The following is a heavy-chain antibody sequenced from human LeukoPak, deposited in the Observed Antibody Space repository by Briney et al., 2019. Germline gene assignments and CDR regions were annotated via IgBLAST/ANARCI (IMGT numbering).Heavy chain of an antibody. CDR3: AREEQWLVRSWFDP. V-gene: IGHV1-18*01. D-gene: IGHD6-19*01. CDR2: ISAYNGNT. CDR1: GGTFSSYA. J-gene: IGHJ5*02. Sequence: ASVKVSCKASGGTFSSYAISWVRQAPGQGLEWMGWISAYNGNTNYAQKLQGRVTMTTDTSTSTAYMELRSLRSDDTAVYYCAREEQWLVRSWFDPWGQGTLVTVSS.